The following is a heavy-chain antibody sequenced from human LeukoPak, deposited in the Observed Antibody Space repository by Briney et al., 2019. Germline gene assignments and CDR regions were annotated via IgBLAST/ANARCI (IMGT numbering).Heavy chain of an antibody. CDR3: ASPRGVSLYYFDY. V-gene: IGHV1-69*13. D-gene: IGHD3-10*01. CDR1: GGTFSSYA. Sequence: EASVKVSYKASGGTFSSYAISWVRQAPGQGLEWMGGIIPIFGTANYAQKFQGRVTITADESTSTAYMELSSLRSEDTAVYYCASPRGVSLYYFDYWGQGTLVTVSS. J-gene: IGHJ4*02. CDR2: IIPIFGTA.